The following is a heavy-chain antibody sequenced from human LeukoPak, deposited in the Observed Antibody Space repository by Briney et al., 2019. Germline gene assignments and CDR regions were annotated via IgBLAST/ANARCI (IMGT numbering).Heavy chain of an antibody. Sequence: GGSLRLSCAASGFTFSSYAMHWVRQAPGKGLEWVANIHQHGSKENYLDSVKGRFTISRDNAENTLYLEMNSLRAEDTAVYYCARGLWGIDYWGQGTLVTVSS. CDR3: ARGLWGIDY. J-gene: IGHJ4*02. CDR1: GFTFSSYA. D-gene: IGHD7-27*01. CDR2: IHQHGSKE. V-gene: IGHV3-7*04.